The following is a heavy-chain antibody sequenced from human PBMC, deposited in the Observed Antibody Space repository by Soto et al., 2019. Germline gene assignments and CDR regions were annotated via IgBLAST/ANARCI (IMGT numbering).Heavy chain of an antibody. CDR1: GFTFSSYS. CDR3: AGEAYCGGDCYYYYGMDV. J-gene: IGHJ6*02. CDR2: ISSSSSTI. Sequence: EVQLVESGGGLVQPGGSLRLSCAASGFTFSSYSMNWVRQAPGKGLEWVSYISSSSSTIYYAYSVKGRFTISRDNAKNSLYLQMNSLRDADTAVYYCAGEAYCGGDCYYYYGMDVWGHGTTVTVSS. V-gene: IGHV3-48*02. D-gene: IGHD2-21*02.